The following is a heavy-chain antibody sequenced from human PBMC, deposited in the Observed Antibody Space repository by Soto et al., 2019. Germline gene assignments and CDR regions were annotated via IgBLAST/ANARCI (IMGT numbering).Heavy chain of an antibody. D-gene: IGHD2-8*01. CDR2: MSLDGSNQ. Sequence: GWSLRLSGEAPGFTFGDYDMHWVRHAPGKWLDWVAVMSLDGSNQYYADSVQVRFTISRDNSKNTLYLQMNSLTAEDTAVHLRPRDIKLYDHHYYSAIDIWGQGTPPTVSS. V-gene: IGHV3-30-3*01. J-gene: IGHJ6*02. CDR3: PRDIKLYDHHYYSAIDI. CDR1: GFTFGDYD.